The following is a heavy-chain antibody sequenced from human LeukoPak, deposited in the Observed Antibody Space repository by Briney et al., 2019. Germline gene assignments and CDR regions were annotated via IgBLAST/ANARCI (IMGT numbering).Heavy chain of an antibody. Sequence: GSSLRPSCAASGFSFSSHAIHWVRQAPGKGLEWVSIISYDGSSKYYADSVKGRFTISRDNSKNTLYLQINSLSNEDTAVYYCARGGSGSYYYYFYYMDVWGKGTTVTVSS. J-gene: IGHJ6*03. CDR1: GFSFSSHA. V-gene: IGHV3-30*01. CDR2: ISYDGSSK. CDR3: ARGGSGSYYYYFYYMDV. D-gene: IGHD3-10*01.